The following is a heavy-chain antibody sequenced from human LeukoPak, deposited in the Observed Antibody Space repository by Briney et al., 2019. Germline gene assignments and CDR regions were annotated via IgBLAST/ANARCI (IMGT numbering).Heavy chain of an antibody. CDR2: IYYSGST. D-gene: IGHD3-3*01. Sequence: SETLSLTCTVSGGSISSGGYYWSWIRQHPGKGLEWIGYIYYSGSTYYNPSLKSRVTISVDTSKNQFSLKLSSVTAADTAVYYCARVQEKGITIFGVVIRTNYYYYCMDVWGKGTTVTVSS. J-gene: IGHJ6*03. CDR1: GGSISSGGYY. CDR3: ARVQEKGITIFGVVIRTNYYYYCMDV. V-gene: IGHV4-31*03.